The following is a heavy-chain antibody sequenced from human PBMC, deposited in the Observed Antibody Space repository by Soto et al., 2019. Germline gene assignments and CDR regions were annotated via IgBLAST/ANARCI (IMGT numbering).Heavy chain of an antibody. V-gene: IGHV4-31*03. D-gene: IGHD3-22*01. CDR3: ARVGWADSSGYYSFPKRTDDAFDI. Sequence: QVQLQESRPGLVKPSQTLSLTCTVSGGSISSGGYYWSWIRQHPGKGLEWIGYIYYSGSTYYNPSLKSRVTISVDTSKNQFSLKLSSVTAADTAVYYCARVGWADSSGYYSFPKRTDDAFDIWGQGTMVTVSS. CDR2: IYYSGST. CDR1: GGSISSGGYY. J-gene: IGHJ3*02.